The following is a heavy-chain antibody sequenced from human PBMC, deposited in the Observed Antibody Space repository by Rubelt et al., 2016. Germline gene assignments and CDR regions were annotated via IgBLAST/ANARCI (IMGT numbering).Heavy chain of an antibody. CDR1: GGSISSYY. CDR3: NLDMVRGDNWVDP. J-gene: IGHJ5*02. Sequence: QVQLQESGPGLVKPSETLSLTCTVSGGSISSYYWSWIRQPPGKGLEWIGYIYYSGSTNYNPSLKMRVTISVDASKNQFSLKLSSVTAADTAGYYCNLDMVRGDNWVDPLGRGTLVTVSS. V-gene: IGHV4-59*08. D-gene: IGHD3-10*01. CDR2: IYYSGST.